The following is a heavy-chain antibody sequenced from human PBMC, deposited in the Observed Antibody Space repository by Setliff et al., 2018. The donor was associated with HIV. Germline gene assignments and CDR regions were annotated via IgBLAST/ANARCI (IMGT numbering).Heavy chain of an antibody. V-gene: IGHV4-39*01. Sequence: SETLSLTCTVSGGSISSSSYYWGWIRQPPGKGLGWIGNIYYSGSTYYNPSLKSRVTMSADTSKNQFSLNLTSVTAADTAVYYCARGGTMVRGVDYWGQGTLVTVSS. J-gene: IGHJ4*02. CDR1: GGSISSSSYY. CDR3: ARGGTMVRGVDY. CDR2: IYYSGST. D-gene: IGHD3-10*01.